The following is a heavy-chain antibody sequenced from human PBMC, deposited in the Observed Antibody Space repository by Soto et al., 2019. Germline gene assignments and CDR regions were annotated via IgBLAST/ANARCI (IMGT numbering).Heavy chain of an antibody. CDR1: GFTFNTHG. D-gene: IGHD4-17*01. CDR3: ARIDDYGYYVTDY. CDR2: IWYDGSQR. J-gene: IGHJ4*02. Sequence: VELVESGGGVVQPGGSLRLSCAASGFTFNTHGMHWVRQAPGKGLEWVAVIWYDGSQRYYADFVRGRFTISRDNSQNTLYLQMTSLRAEDTAVYYCARIDDYGYYVTDYWGQGALVTVSS. V-gene: IGHV3-33*01.